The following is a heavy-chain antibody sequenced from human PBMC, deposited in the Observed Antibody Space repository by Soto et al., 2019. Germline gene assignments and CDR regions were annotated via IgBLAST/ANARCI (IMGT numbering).Heavy chain of an antibody. Sequence: QVQLVQSGAEVKQPGASVKVSCKASGYTFTTYGISWVRQAPEQGLEWMGWISAYNENTNYAQNLQGRVTMTTDTSTSTAYMELRSLRSDDTAVYYCARAVAGTGAYYYYYMDVWGKGTTVTVSS. CDR2: ISAYNENT. CDR1: GYTFTTYG. CDR3: ARAVAGTGAYYYYYMDV. J-gene: IGHJ6*03. D-gene: IGHD6-19*01. V-gene: IGHV1-18*01.